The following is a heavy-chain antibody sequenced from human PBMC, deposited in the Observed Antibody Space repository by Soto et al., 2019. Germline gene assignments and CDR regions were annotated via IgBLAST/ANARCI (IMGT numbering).Heavy chain of an antibody. J-gene: IGHJ6*02. CDR3: ARFGVLRILEWLLWDGMDV. D-gene: IGHD3-3*01. CDR1: GGHYSGYC. V-gene: IGHV4-34*01. CDR2: INQSGSS. Sequence: SATLYLTCAVYGGHYSGYCWSCIRQPAGKGLEWIVEINQSGSSNYNPSLKSRVTISVDTFKNQFSLKLSPLTAADTSVYYCARFGVLRILEWLLWDGMDVWGQGTTVTVCS.